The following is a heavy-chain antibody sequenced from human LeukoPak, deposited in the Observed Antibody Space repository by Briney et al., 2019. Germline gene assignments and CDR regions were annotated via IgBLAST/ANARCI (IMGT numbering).Heavy chain of an antibody. CDR3: ARGRFRRGLRLAWYAP. CDR2: INPSGGST. Sequence: ASVKVSCKASGYTFTSYYMHWVRQAPGQGLEWMGIINPSGGSTSYAQKFQGRVTMTRDTSTSTVYMELSSLRSEDTAVYYCARGRFRRGLRLAWYAPGGQGPLVTVPS. CDR1: GYTFTSYY. V-gene: IGHV1-46*01. D-gene: IGHD3-16*01. J-gene: IGHJ5*02.